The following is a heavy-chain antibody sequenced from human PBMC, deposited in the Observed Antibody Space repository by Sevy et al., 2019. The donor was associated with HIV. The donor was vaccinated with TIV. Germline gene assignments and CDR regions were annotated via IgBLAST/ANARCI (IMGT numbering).Heavy chain of an antibody. CDR3: VRILSTSYYNYHALDV. D-gene: IGHD2-2*01. CDR2: MSPNSGNT. CDR1: GYTFTSYD. Sequence: ASVKVSCRASGYTFTSYDIHWVRQTTGQGLEWMGWMSPNSGNTGYAQKCQGRVTMTRDTSKGTAYMELSSLRSDDTAVYYCVRILSTSYYNYHALDVWGQGTTVTVSS. V-gene: IGHV1-8*01. J-gene: IGHJ6*02.